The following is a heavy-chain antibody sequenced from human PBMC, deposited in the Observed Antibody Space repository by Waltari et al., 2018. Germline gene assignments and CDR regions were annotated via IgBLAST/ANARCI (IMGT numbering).Heavy chain of an antibody. V-gene: IGHV4-61*02. CDR2: IYTSGST. J-gene: IGHJ4*02. CDR1: GGSISSGSYY. CDR3: ARGGHYDYVWGSYRNHPLYY. Sequence: QVQLQESGPGLVKPSQTLYLTCTVSGGSISSGSYYRSWIRPPAGKGLEWIGRIYTSGSTNYNPSLKSRVTISVDTSKNQFSLKLSSVTAADTAVYYCARGGHYDYVWGSYRNHPLYYWGQGTLVTVSS. D-gene: IGHD3-16*02.